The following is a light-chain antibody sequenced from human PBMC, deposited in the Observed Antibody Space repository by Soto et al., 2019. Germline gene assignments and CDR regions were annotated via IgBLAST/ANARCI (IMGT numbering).Light chain of an antibody. Sequence: EIVLAQSPATLSLSPGERATLSCRASQSVSIYLAWYQQKPGQAPRLLIYDASNRATGIPARFSGSGSGTDLTLTSSSLEPEDFAVYYCQQCINWPPKITFGQGTRLDIK. CDR3: QQCINWPPKIT. CDR1: QSVSIY. CDR2: DAS. J-gene: IGKJ5*01. V-gene: IGKV3-11*01.